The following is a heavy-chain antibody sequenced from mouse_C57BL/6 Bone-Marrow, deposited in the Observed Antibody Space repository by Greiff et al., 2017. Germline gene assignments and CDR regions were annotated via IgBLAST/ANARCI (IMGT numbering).Heavy chain of an antibody. CDR1: GFNIKDDY. CDR3: TKIAY. Sequence: DVKLQESGAELVRPGASVKLSCTASGFNIKDDYMHWVKQRPEQGLEWIGWIDPENGDTEYASKFQGKATITVDTSSNTAYLQLSSLTAEDTAVCYCTKIAYWGRGTLVTVTA. V-gene: IGHV14-4*01. J-gene: IGHJ3*01. CDR2: IDPENGDT.